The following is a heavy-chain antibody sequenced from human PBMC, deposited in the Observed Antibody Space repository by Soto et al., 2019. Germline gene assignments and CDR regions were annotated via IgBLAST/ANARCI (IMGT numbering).Heavy chain of an antibody. CDR2: ISAYNGNT. Sequence: GASVKVSCKASGYTFTKYGISWVRQAPGQGLEWMGWISAYNGNTNYAQKLQGRVTMTTNTSISTAYMELSSLRAEDTAVYYCARDLYSSSWYPSYYYYYYYGMDVWGQGTTVTVSS. J-gene: IGHJ6*02. V-gene: IGHV1-18*01. D-gene: IGHD6-13*01. CDR1: GYTFTKYG. CDR3: ARDLYSSSWYPSYYYYYYYGMDV.